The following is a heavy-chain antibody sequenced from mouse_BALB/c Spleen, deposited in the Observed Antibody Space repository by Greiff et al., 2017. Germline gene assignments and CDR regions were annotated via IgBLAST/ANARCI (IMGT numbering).Heavy chain of an antibody. J-gene: IGHJ4*01. CDR1: GYTFTSYW. CDR2: IYPGSGST. D-gene: IGHD2-1*01. Sequence: LQQPGSELVRPGASVKLSCKASGYTFTSYWMHWVKQRPGQGLEWIGNIYPGSGSTNYDEKFKSKATLTVDTSSSTAYMQLSSLTSEDSAVYYCTRRGNYYAMDYWGQGTSVTVSS. V-gene: IGHV1S22*01. CDR3: TRRGNYYAMDY.